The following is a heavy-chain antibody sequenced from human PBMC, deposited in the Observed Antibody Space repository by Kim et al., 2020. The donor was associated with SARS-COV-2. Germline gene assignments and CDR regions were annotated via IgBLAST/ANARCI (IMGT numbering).Heavy chain of an antibody. V-gene: IGHV3-43*02. CDR1: GFTFDDFA. CDR3: VKDHPFFDI. J-gene: IGHJ6*01. D-gene: IGHD3-3*01. CDR2: INSDTTRI. Sequence: GGSLRLSCAASGFTFDDFAMHWVRQVPGQGLEWVSLINSDTTRIDYAGSVKGRFTISRDNNKNSLFLQMDSLRPEDSAFYYCVKDHPFFDIWGHGPTVT.